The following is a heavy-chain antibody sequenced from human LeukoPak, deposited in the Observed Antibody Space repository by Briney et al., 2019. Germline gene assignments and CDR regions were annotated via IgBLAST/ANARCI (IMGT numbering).Heavy chain of an antibody. CDR3: ARGPYDSSGYYCPLDY. V-gene: IGHV3-20*04. J-gene: IGHJ4*02. D-gene: IGHD3-22*01. CDR1: GFTFDDYG. Sequence: GGSLRLSCAASGFTFDDYGMSWVRQAPGKGLEGSSGINWNGGSTGYADSVKGRFTISRDNAKNSLYLQMNSLRAEDTALYYCARGPYDSSGYYCPLDYWGQGTLVTVSS. CDR2: INWNGGST.